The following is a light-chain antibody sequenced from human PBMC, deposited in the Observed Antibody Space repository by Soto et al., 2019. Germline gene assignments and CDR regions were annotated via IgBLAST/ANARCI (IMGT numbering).Light chain of an antibody. CDR2: DAS. V-gene: IGKV3-20*01. Sequence: EFVLTQSPGTMSLSPWERANISCRASQTVRNNYLAWYQQKPGQAPRLLIYDASSRATGIPDRFSGGGSGTDFTLTISRLEPEDWAVYYGQQLSSYPLTFGGGTKVDIK. CDR1: QTVRNNY. CDR3: QQLSSYPLT. J-gene: IGKJ4*01.